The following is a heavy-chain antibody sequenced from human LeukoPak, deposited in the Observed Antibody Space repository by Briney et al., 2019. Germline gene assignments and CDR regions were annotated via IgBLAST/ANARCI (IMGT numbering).Heavy chain of an antibody. J-gene: IGHJ6*03. Sequence: GGSLRLSCAASGFTFSNAWKSWVRQAPGKGLEWVGRIKSKTDGGTTDYAAPVKGRFTISRDDSKNTLFLQMNSLKTEDTAVYYCTTAVSGYDSSGYYYYYYYYMDVWGKGTTVTVSS. CDR1: GFTFSNAW. D-gene: IGHD3-22*01. V-gene: IGHV3-15*01. CDR2: IKSKTDGGTT. CDR3: TTAVSGYDSSGYYYYYYYYMDV.